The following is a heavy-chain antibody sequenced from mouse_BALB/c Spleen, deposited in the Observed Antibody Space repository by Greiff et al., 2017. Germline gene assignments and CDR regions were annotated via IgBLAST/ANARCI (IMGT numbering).Heavy chain of an antibody. CDR1: GFAFSSYD. CDR3: ARVITTVPYAMDY. D-gene: IGHD1-2*01. V-gene: IGHV5-12-1*01. J-gene: IGHJ4*01. CDR2: ISSGGGST. Sequence: EVKVVESGGGLVKPGGSLKLSCAASGFAFSSYDMSWVRQTPEKRLEWVAYISSGGGSTYYPDTVKGRFTISRDNAKNTLYLQMSSLKSEDTAMYYCARVITTVPYAMDYWGQGTSVTVSS.